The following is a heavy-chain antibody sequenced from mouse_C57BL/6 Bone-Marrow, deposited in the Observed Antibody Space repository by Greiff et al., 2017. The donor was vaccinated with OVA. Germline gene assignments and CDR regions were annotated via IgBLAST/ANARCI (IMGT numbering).Heavy chain of an antibody. Sequence: LQESGPELVKPGASVKISCKASGYAFSSSWMNWVKQRPGKGLEWIGRIYPGDGDTNYNGKFKGKATLTADKSSSTAYMQLSSLTSEDSAVYFCATLLGDYFDYWGQGTTLTVSS. V-gene: IGHV1-82*01. J-gene: IGHJ2*01. CDR3: ATLLGDYFDY. CDR1: GYAFSSSW. D-gene: IGHD4-1*01. CDR2: IYPGDGDT.